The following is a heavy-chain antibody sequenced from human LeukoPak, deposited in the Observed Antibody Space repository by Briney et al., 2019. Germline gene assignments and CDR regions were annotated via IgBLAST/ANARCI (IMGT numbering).Heavy chain of an antibody. V-gene: IGHV4-59*08. CDR2: IYYSGST. CDR1: GASISSYY. D-gene: IGHD6-13*01. Sequence: SETLSLTCSVSGASISSYYWSWIRQPPGKGLEWIGYIYYSGSTNYNPSLKSRVTISVDTSKNQFSLKLSSVTAADTAVYYCARPYYSININWFFDFWGRGTLVTVSS. CDR3: ARPYYSININWFFDF. J-gene: IGHJ2*01.